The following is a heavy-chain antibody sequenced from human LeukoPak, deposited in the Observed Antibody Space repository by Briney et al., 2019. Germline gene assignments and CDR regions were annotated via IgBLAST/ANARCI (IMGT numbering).Heavy chain of an antibody. D-gene: IGHD4-17*01. J-gene: IGHJ4*02. V-gene: IGHV3-48*01. Sequence: PGGSLRLSCAASGFTLSSYSINWVRQAPGKGLEWVSYITSSSSTIYYADSVKGRFTISRDNAKNSLYLQMNSLRAEDTAVYYCARDPTEYFDYWGQGTLVTVSS. CDR3: ARDPTEYFDY. CDR2: ITSSSSTI. CDR1: GFTLSSYS.